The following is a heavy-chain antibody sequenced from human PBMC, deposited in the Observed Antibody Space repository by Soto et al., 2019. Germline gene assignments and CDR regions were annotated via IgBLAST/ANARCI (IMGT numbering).Heavy chain of an antibody. V-gene: IGHV4-59*12. J-gene: IGHJ3*02. Sequence: SETLSLTCTVSGGSISTYYWSWIRQPPGKGLEWIGYIYHSGSTTYNPSLKSRVTISVDRSKNQFSLKLSSVTAADTAVYYCARDQRGYYDSSGYYWHAFDIWGQGTMVTVSS. D-gene: IGHD3-22*01. CDR2: IYHSGST. CDR3: ARDQRGYYDSSGYYWHAFDI. CDR1: GGSISTYY.